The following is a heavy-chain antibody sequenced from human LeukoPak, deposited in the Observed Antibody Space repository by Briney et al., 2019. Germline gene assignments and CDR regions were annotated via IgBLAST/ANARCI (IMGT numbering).Heavy chain of an antibody. Sequence: PGGSLRLSCAASGFTFSSYEMNWVRQAPGKGLEWVSHISSSGSTIYYADSVKGRFTISRDNAKNSLYLQMNSLRAEDTAVYYCARDREYYDFWSGYQGWFDPWGQGTLVAVSS. V-gene: IGHV3-48*03. CDR2: ISSSGSTI. D-gene: IGHD3-3*01. J-gene: IGHJ5*02. CDR1: GFTFSSYE. CDR3: ARDREYYDFWSGYQGWFDP.